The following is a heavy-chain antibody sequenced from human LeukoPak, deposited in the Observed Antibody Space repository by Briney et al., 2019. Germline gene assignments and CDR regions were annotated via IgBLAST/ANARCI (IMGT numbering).Heavy chain of an antibody. J-gene: IGHJ4*02. Sequence: PGGSLRLSCAASGFTFSSYAMSWVRQAPGKGLEWVSAISGSGGSTYYADSVKGRFTISRNNSKNTLYLQINSLRAEDTAVYYCAKAAYLVDTAMVTPFDYWGQGTLVTVSS. CDR2: ISGSGGST. CDR1: GFTFSSYA. V-gene: IGHV3-23*01. CDR3: AKAAYLVDTAMVTPFDY. D-gene: IGHD5-18*01.